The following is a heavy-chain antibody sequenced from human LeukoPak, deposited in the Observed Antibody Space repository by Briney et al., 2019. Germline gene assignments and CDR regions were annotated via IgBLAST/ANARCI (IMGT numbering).Heavy chain of an antibody. D-gene: IGHD3-10*01. V-gene: IGHV3-53*01. CDR3: ARDFGRYYFDY. CDR2: IYSDNT. J-gene: IGHJ4*02. CDR1: GFTVSSNS. Sequence: PGGSLRLSCAASGFTVSSNSMSWVRQAPGKGLEWVSFIYSDNTHYSDSVKGRFTISRDNSKNTLYLQMNSLRAEDTAVYYCARDFGRYYFDYWGQGTLVTVSS.